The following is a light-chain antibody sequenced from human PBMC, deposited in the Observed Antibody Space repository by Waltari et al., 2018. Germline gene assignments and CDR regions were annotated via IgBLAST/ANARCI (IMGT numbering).Light chain of an antibody. CDR2: GAS. Sequence: EIVMTQSPATLSVSPGERATLSCRASQSVSSNLAWYQQKSGQAPRLLSYGASTRATGIPARFSCSGSGTEFTLTISSLQSEDFAVYYCQQYNNWPPLTFGGGTKVEIK. J-gene: IGKJ4*01. CDR1: QSVSSN. CDR3: QQYNNWPPLT. V-gene: IGKV3-15*01.